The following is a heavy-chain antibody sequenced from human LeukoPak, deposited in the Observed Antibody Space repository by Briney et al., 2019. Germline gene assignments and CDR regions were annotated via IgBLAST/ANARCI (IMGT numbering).Heavy chain of an antibody. D-gene: IGHD2-15*01. J-gene: IGHJ4*02. Sequence: ASVKVSCKASGYTFTDYFMNWVRQAPGQGLEWMGWINPKSGGTVYAQKFQGRVTMTRDMSTSTVYMELSSLRSEDTAVYYCARDRCSGGSCSSFDYWGQGTLVTVSS. CDR2: INPKSGGT. CDR1: GYTFTDYF. CDR3: ARDRCSGGSCSSFDY. V-gene: IGHV1-2*02.